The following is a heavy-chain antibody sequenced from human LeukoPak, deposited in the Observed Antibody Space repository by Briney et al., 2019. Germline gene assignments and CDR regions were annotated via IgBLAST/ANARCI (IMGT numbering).Heavy chain of an antibody. CDR2: IYYSGST. Sequence: SETLSLTCTVPGGSISSYYWSWIRQPPGKGLEWIGYIYYSGSTNYNPSLKSRVTISVGTSKNQFSLKLSSVTAADTAVYYCARAVHITIFGVVTPQYMDVWGKGTTVTVSS. J-gene: IGHJ6*03. CDR1: GGSISSYY. V-gene: IGHV4-59*01. D-gene: IGHD3-3*01. CDR3: ARAVHITIFGVVTPQYMDV.